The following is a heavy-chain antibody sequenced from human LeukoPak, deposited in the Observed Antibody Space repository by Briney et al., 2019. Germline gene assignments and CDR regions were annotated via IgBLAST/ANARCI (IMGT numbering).Heavy chain of an antibody. CDR3: ARERYYYDSTYYYVKYFDY. CDR2: ISSSSSTI. J-gene: IGHJ4*02. Sequence: GGSLRLSCAASGFTFSSYSMNWVRQAPGKGLEWVSYISSSSSTIYYADSVKGRFTISRDNAKNSVYLQMNSLRAEDTAVYYCARERYYYDSTYYYVKYFDYWGQGTLVTVSS. CDR1: GFTFSSYS. D-gene: IGHD3-22*01. V-gene: IGHV3-48*04.